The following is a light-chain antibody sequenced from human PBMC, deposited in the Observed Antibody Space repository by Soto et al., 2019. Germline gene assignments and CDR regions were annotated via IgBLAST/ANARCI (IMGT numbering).Light chain of an antibody. CDR3: QSYDSSLSGGDVV. CDR2: GNS. V-gene: IGLV1-40*01. Sequence: QSVLTQPPSVSGAPGQRVTISCTGSRSNIGAGYYVHWYQQLPGTAPKLLIYGNSNRPSGVPDRFSGSKSGTSASLAITGLQAEDEADYYCQSYDSSLSGGDVVFGGGTKLTVL. CDR1: RSNIGAGYY. J-gene: IGLJ2*01.